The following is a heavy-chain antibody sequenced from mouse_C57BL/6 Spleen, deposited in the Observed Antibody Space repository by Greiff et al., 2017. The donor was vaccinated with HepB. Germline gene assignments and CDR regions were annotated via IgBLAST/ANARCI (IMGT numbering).Heavy chain of an antibody. Sequence: QVQLQQSGPELVKPGASVKISCKASGYAFSSSWMNWVKQRPGKGLEWIGRIYPGDGDTNYNGKFKGKATLTADKSSSTAYMQLSSLTSEDSAVYFCARSSQLLDYAMDYWGQGTSVTVSS. CDR1: GYAFSSSW. D-gene: IGHD1-1*01. V-gene: IGHV1-82*01. CDR2: IYPGDGDT. CDR3: ARSSQLLDYAMDY. J-gene: IGHJ4*01.